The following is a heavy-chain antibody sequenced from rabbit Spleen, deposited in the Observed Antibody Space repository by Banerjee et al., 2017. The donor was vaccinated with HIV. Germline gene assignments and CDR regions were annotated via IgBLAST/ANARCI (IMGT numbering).Heavy chain of an antibody. D-gene: IGHD8-1*01. CDR2: IDPVFGIR. CDR3: ARDGAGSSYFNL. J-gene: IGHJ4*01. CDR1: GFTLNNYY. V-gene: IGHV1S7*01. Sequence: QLKESGGGLVQPGGSLKLSCKASGFTLNNYYMNWVRQAPGKGLEWIGYIDPVFGIRNYADSVKGRFTISSDNAQNTLYLQLNSLTAADTATYFCARDGAGSSYFNLWGPGTLVTVS.